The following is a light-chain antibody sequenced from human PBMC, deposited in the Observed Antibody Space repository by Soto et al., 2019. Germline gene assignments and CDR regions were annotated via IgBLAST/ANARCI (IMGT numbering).Light chain of an antibody. CDR1: QSVSSN. J-gene: IGKJ2*01. CDR3: QLYNNWPNT. Sequence: EIVMTKSPATLSVSPGERATLSCRARQSVSSNLAWYKQKPGQAPRLLIYGASTRATGIPARFSGSGSGTEFTLTISSLQSEDFAVYYCQLYNNWPNTVGQGTKLEIK. V-gene: IGKV3-15*01. CDR2: GAS.